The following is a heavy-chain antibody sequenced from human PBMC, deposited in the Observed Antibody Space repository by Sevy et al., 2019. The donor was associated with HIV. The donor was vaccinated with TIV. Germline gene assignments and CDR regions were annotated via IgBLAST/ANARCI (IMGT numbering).Heavy chain of an antibody. CDR1: GFTFSSYA. Sequence: GGSLRLSCAASGFTFSSYAMSWVRQAPGKGLKWVSAISGSGGSTYYADSVKGRFTISRDISKNTLYLQMNSLRAEDTAVYYCAKDIVTMIVGRYFDYWGQGTLVTVSS. J-gene: IGHJ4*02. CDR3: AKDIVTMIVGRYFDY. CDR2: ISGSGGST. V-gene: IGHV3-23*01. D-gene: IGHD3-22*01.